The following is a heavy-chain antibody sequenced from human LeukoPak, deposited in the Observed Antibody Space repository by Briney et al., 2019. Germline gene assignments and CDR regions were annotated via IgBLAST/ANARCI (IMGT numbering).Heavy chain of an antibody. D-gene: IGHD4-17*01. CDR2: IHIGGTT. CDR1: GFTVSSKH. J-gene: IGHJ4*02. Sequence: GGSLRLSCAASGFTVSSKHMNWVRQAPGKGLEWVSFIHIGGTTYCADSVKGRFTISRDNSKNTLYLQMISLRAEDTAMYYCVKSGADYGDYFGFFDFWGQGTLVTVSS. CDR3: VKSGADYGDYFGFFDF. V-gene: IGHV3-66*01.